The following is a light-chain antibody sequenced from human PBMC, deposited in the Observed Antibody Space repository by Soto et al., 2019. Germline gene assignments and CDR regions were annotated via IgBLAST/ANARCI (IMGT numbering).Light chain of an antibody. CDR1: QSINSW. CDR2: KAS. V-gene: IGKV1-5*03. CDR3: QQYNSYS. Sequence: DIQMTQSPSTLSASVGDRVTITCRASQSINSWLAWYQQKPGKAPKLLIYKASSLESGVPSRFSGSGSGTEFTLTISSLQPDDFATYYCQQYNSYSFGQGTKVEIK. J-gene: IGKJ2*01.